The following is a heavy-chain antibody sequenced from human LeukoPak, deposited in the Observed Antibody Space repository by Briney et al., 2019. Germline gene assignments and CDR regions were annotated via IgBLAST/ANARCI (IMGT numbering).Heavy chain of an antibody. CDR2: IRSDGNKK. D-gene: IGHD5-12*01. Sequence: GGSLRLSCAASVFTFSSYGMYWVRQAPGKGLEWVAFIRSDGNKKYYADSVKGRFTISGDNSRNTLYLQMNSLRAEDTAVYYCARAYSGYDYWGQGTLVTVSS. CDR1: VFTFSSYG. V-gene: IGHV3-30*02. CDR3: ARAYSGYDY. J-gene: IGHJ4*02.